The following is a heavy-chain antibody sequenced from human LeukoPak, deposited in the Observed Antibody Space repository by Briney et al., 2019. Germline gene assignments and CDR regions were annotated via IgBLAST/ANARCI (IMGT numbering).Heavy chain of an antibody. CDR3: ARVGTVSRYYYYYMDV. D-gene: IGHD4-17*01. J-gene: IGHJ6*03. CDR2: INHSGST. CDR1: GGSFSGYY. Sequence: SETLSLTCAVYGGSFSGYYWSWIRQPPGKGLEWIGEINHSGSTNYNPSLKSRVTISVDTSKNQFSLKLSSVTAADTAVYYCARVGTVSRYYYYYMDVWGKGTTVTVSS. V-gene: IGHV4-34*01.